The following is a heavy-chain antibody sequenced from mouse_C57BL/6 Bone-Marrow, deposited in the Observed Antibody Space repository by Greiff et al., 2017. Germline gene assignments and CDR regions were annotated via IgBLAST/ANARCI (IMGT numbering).Heavy chain of an antibody. J-gene: IGHJ3*01. V-gene: IGHV1-26*01. D-gene: IGHD1-1*01. CDR3: ARDGIITTVVAEGFAY. CDR2: INPNNGGT. Sequence: EVQLQQSGPELVKPGASVKISCKASGYTFTDYYMNWVKQSHGKSLEWIGDINPNNGGTSYNQKFKGKATLTVAKSSSTAYMGLRSLTSEDSAVYYCARDGIITTVVAEGFAYWGQGTLVTVSA. CDR1: GYTFTDYY.